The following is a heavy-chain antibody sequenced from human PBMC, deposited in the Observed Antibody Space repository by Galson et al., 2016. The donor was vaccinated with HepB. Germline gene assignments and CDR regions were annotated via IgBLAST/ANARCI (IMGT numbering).Heavy chain of an antibody. CDR3: ARFPFGTTYAY. V-gene: IGHV3-7*03. D-gene: IGHD1-1*01. J-gene: IGHJ4*02. Sequence: SLRLSCAASGFTFTSYWMSWVRQTPGKGLEWVANIKQDESEKYYVDSVKGRFTISRDNSKNSLSLHVNSLRAEDTAIYYCARFPFGTTYAYWGQGALVTVSS. CDR1: GFTFTSYW. CDR2: IKQDESEK.